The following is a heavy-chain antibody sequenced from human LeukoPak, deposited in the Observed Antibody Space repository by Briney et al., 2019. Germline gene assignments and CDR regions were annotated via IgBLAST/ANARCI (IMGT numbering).Heavy chain of an antibody. CDR1: GGSISSYY. CDR2: IHYSGST. J-gene: IGHJ4*02. Sequence: PSETLSLTCTVSGGSISSYYWSWIRQPPGKGLEWIGYIHYSGSTNYNPSLKSRVTISVDTSKNQFSLKLSSVTVADTAVYYCARGGSGYRFDSWGQGTLVTVSS. D-gene: IGHD3-22*01. V-gene: IGHV4-59*01. CDR3: ARGGSGYRFDS.